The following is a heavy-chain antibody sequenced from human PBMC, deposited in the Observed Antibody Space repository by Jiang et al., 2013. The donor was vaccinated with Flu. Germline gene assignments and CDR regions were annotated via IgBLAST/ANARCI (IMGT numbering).Heavy chain of an antibody. V-gene: IGHV3-9*01. D-gene: IGHD3-3*02. CDR1: GFTFDDYA. CDR2: ISWNSGSI. Sequence: QLVESGGGLVQPGRSLRLSCAASGFTFDDYAMHWVRQAPGKGLEWVSGISWNSGSIGYADSVKGRFTISRDNAKNSLYLQMNSLRAEDTALYYCAKGYSISLYYFDYWGQGTLVTVSS. CDR3: AKGYSISLYYFDY. J-gene: IGHJ4*02.